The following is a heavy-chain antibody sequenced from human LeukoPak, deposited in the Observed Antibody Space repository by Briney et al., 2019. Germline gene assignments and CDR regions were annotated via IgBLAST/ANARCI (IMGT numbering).Heavy chain of an antibody. V-gene: IGHV3-53*01. Sequence: GGSLRLSCAASGFTVSSNYMSWVRQAPGKGLEWVSVIYSGGSTYYADSVKGRFTISRDNSKNTLYLQMNSLRAEDTAAYYCARGTAGYHSSYFDYWGQGTLVTVSS. D-gene: IGHD3-16*02. CDR3: ARGTAGYHSSYFDY. CDR2: IYSGGST. CDR1: GFTVSSNY. J-gene: IGHJ4*02.